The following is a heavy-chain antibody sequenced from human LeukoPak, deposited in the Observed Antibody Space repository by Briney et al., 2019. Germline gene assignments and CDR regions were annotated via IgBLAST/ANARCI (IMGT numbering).Heavy chain of an antibody. CDR2: IYPGDSDT. D-gene: IGHD2-2*01. Sequence: GESLKISCKGSGYSFTTYWIGWVRQMPGKGLEWMGIIYPGDSDTRYSPSFQGQVTISADESISTAYLQWSSLKASDTAMYYCARVTACSSTSCPVYFDYWGQGTLVTVSS. J-gene: IGHJ4*02. CDR3: ARVTACSSTSCPVYFDY. CDR1: GYSFTTYW. V-gene: IGHV5-51*01.